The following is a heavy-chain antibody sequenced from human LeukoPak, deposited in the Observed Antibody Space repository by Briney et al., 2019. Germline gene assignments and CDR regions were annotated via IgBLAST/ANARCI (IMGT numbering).Heavy chain of an antibody. J-gene: IGHJ3*02. Sequence: PSQTLSLTCTVSGGSISGGDYYWSWIRQPPGKGLECIGYIYYSGSTNYNPSLKSRVTILVDMSKNQFPLNLSSVTAADTAVYYCARAPGMVVTPGDTFDIWGQGTMVTVSS. CDR3: ARAPGMVVTPGDTFDI. V-gene: IGHV4-61*08. CDR1: GGSISGGDYY. CDR2: IYYSGST. D-gene: IGHD4-23*01.